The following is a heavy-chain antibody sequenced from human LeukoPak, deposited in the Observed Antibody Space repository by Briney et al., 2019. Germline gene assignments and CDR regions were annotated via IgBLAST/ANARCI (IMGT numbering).Heavy chain of an antibody. CDR2: ISYDGSNK. CDR3: ARDPGIAVAGLDYFDY. V-gene: IGHV3-30-3*01. CDR1: GFTFSSYA. Sequence: PGGSLRLSCAASGFTFSSYAMHWVRQAPGKGLEWVAVISYDGSNKYYADSVKGRFTISRDNSKNTLYLQMNSLRAEDTAVYYCARDPGIAVAGLDYFDYWGQGTLVTVSS. J-gene: IGHJ4*02. D-gene: IGHD6-19*01.